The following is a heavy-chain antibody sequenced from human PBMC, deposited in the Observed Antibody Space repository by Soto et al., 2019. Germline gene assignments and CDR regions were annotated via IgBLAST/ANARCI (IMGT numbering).Heavy chain of an antibody. CDR2: ISGSGGST. CDR1: GFTFSSYA. V-gene: IGHV3-23*01. J-gene: IGHJ4*02. CDR3: AKDQNLYQLLCMAEFDY. D-gene: IGHD2-2*01. Sequence: SLRLSCAASGFTFSSYAMSWVRQAPGKGLEWVSAISGSGGSTYYADSVKGRFTISRDNSKNTLYLQMNSLRAEDTAVYYCAKDQNLYQLLCMAEFDYWGQGTLVTSPQ.